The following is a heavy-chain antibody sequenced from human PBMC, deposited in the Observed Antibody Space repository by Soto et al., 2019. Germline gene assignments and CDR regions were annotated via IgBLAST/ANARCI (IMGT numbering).Heavy chain of an antibody. V-gene: IGHV3-21*01. CDR3: ARAQTTYSGYDPDAALDFDY. D-gene: IGHD5-12*01. CDR2: ISSSSSYI. J-gene: IGHJ4*02. CDR1: GFTFSSYS. Sequence: GGSLRLSCAASGFTFSSYSMNWVRQAPGKGLEWVSSISSSSSYIYYADSVKGRFTISRDNAKNSLYLQMNSLRAEDTAVYYCARAQTTYSGYDPDAALDFDYWGQGTLVTVSS.